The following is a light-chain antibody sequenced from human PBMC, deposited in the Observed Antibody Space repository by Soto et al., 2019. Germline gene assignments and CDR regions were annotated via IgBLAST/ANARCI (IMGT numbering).Light chain of an antibody. J-gene: IGLJ2*01. CDR1: SSDVGAYDH. CDR2: DVR. V-gene: IGLV2-14*03. Sequence: TQSPSASGTPGQRVTISCSGTSSDVGAYDHVSWHQQRPGRAPKVLIYDVRIRPSEVSNRFSGSKSGDTASLTISGLQAEDEAIYYCASKTTSSTVLFGGGTKVTVL. CDR3: ASKTTSSTVL.